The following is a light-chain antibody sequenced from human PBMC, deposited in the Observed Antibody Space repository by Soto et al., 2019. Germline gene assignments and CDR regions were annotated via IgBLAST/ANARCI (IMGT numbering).Light chain of an antibody. V-gene: IGLV1-40*01. Sequence: QSVLTQPPSVSGAPWQRVTISCTGSSSNIGAGYDVHWYQQLPGTAPKLLIYGNNNRPSGVPVRFSGSKSGTSASLAITGLQAEDEADYYCQSYDSSLRGVFGGGTKLTVL. J-gene: IGLJ2*01. CDR2: GNN. CDR3: QSYDSSLRGV. CDR1: SSNIGAGYD.